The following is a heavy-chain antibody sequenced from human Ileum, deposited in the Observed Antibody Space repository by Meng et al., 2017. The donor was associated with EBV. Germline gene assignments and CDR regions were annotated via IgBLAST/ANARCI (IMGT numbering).Heavy chain of an antibody. CDR3: ARVAPSGYRYFDY. D-gene: IGHD3-3*01. J-gene: IGHJ4*02. CDR1: GYTFINYA. CDR2: INTNTGNP. Sequence: QVQPVQSGSELKKPWASLTVSCKASGYTFINYAMNWVRQAPGQGLEWMGWINTNTGNPTYAQGFTRRFVFSLDTSFRTAYLQISSLKTEDTAVYYCARVAPSGYRYFDYWGQGTLVTVSS. V-gene: IGHV7-4-1*02.